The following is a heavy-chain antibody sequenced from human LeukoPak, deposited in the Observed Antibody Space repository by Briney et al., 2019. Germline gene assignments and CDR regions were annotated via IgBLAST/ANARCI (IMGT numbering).Heavy chain of an antibody. J-gene: IGHJ4*02. CDR3: ASPGGYYGSGSFFHY. D-gene: IGHD3-10*01. Sequence: ASVKVSCKASGYTFTSYGISWVRQAPGQGLEWMGWISAYNGNTNYAQKLQGRVTITTDTSTSTAYMELRSLRSDDTAVYYCASPGGYYGSGSFFHYWGEGTLVTVSS. CDR1: GYTFTSYG. V-gene: IGHV1-18*01. CDR2: ISAYNGNT.